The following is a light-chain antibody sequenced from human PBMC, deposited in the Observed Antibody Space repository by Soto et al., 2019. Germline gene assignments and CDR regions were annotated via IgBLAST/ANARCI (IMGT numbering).Light chain of an antibody. Sequence: QSVLTQPPSLTVSPGGTVTLTCGSSDGPVTSNHYPYWYQQRPGQVPRTLIYDTTNRQSWAPARFSGSLVGVKAALTLSGAQPEDEADYYCLLAYSGGRVFGGGTKLTVL. CDR1: DGPVTSNHY. J-gene: IGLJ2*01. V-gene: IGLV7-46*01. CDR2: DTT. CDR3: LLAYSGGRV.